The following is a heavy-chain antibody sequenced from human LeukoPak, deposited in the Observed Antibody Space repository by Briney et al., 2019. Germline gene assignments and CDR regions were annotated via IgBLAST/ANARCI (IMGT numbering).Heavy chain of an antibody. J-gene: IGHJ1*01. V-gene: IGHV3-23*01. CDR1: GFTFSSYA. CDR2: ISGSGGGT. CDR3: ARGSINLYYYDSSGYHKYFQH. D-gene: IGHD3-22*01. Sequence: PGGSLRLSCAASGFTFSSYAMSWVRQAPGKGLEWVSAISGSGGGTYYADSVKGRFTISRDNSKNTLYLQMNSLIAEDTAVYYCARGSINLYYYDSSGYHKYFQHWGQGTLVTVSS.